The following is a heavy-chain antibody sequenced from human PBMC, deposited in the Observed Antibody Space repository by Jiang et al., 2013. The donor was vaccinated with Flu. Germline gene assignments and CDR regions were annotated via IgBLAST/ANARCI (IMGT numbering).Heavy chain of an antibody. CDR3: ARISRIVGATNYFDY. D-gene: IGHD1-26*01. Sequence: KPTQTLTLTCTFSGFSLSTSGMCVSWIRQPPGKALEWLARIDWDDDKYYSTSLKTRLTISKDTSKNXVVLTMTNMDPVDTATYYCARISRIVGATNYFDYWGQGTLVTVSS. J-gene: IGHJ4*02. CDR1: GFSLSTSGMC. CDR2: IDWDDDK. V-gene: IGHV2-70*11.